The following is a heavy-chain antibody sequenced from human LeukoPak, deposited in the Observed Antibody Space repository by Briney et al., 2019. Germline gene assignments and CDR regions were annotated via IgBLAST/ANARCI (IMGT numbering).Heavy chain of an antibody. J-gene: IGHJ4*02. CDR1: GFTFSSYA. Sequence: ARSLRLSCAASGFTFSSYAMSWVRQAPGKGLEWVSAISGSGGSTYYADSVKGRFTISTDNSKNTLYLQMNSLRAEDTAVYYCAKDGWSSRFDYWGQGTLVTVSS. CDR3: AKDGWSSRFDY. V-gene: IGHV3-23*01. CDR2: ISGSGGST. D-gene: IGHD2-8*02.